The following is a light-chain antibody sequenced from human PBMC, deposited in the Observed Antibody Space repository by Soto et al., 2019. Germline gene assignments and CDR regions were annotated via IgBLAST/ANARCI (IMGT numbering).Light chain of an antibody. CDR3: QHYYGTLPH. Sequence: EIVLTQSPATLSLSPGERAALSCRASQSVSRSYLAWYQQKPGQAPRLLIYGASTRATGIPDRFSGSGSGTDFTLTISRLEPEDFAVYYCQHYYGTLPHFGGGTKVEIK. CDR1: QSVSRSY. J-gene: IGKJ4*01. CDR2: GAS. V-gene: IGKV3-20*01.